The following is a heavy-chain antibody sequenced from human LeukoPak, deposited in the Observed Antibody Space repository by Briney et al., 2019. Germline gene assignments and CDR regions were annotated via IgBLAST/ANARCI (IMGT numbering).Heavy chain of an antibody. V-gene: IGHV3-7*01. D-gene: IGHD3-22*01. CDR3: AREGGYYYDSSGRQFDY. Sequence: GGSLRLSCAASGFTFSSYWMSWVRQAPGKGLEWVANIKQDGSAKYYVDSVKGRFTISRDNAKNSLYLQMNSLRAEDTAVYYCAREGGYYYDSSGRQFDYWGQGILVTVSS. CDR2: IKQDGSAK. CDR1: GFTFSSYW. J-gene: IGHJ4*02.